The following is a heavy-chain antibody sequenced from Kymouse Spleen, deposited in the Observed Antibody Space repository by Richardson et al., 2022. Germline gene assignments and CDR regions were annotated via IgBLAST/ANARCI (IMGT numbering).Heavy chain of an antibody. V-gene: IGHV4-34*01. CDR2: INHSGST. J-gene: IGHJ5*02. Sequence: QVQLQQWGAGLLKPSETLSLTCAVYGGSFSGYYWSWIRQPPGKGLEWIGEINHSGSTNYNPSLKSRVTISVDTSKNQFSLKLSSVTAADTAVYYCARNYYGSGSYYTSNWFDPWGQGTLVTVSS. CDR1: GGSFSGYY. D-gene: IGHD3-10*01. CDR3: ARNYYGSGSYYTSNWFDP.